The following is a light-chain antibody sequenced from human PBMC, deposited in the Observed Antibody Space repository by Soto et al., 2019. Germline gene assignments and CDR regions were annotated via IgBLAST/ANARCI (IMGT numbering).Light chain of an antibody. Sequence: DIQMTQSPSSLSASVGDRVTITCQASQDISHYLNWYQQKPGKAPELLIYDASNLETGVPSRFSGSGSGTDFTFTISSLQPEDIATYYCQQYDNLPIYTFGQGTKLEIK. J-gene: IGKJ2*01. CDR3: QQYDNLPIYT. CDR1: QDISHY. V-gene: IGKV1-33*01. CDR2: DAS.